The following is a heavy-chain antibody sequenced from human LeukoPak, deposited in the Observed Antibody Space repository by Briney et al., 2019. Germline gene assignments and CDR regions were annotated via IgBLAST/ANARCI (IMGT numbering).Heavy chain of an antibody. J-gene: IGHJ4*02. V-gene: IGHV4-34*01. CDR3: ARGQRYGANY. CDR1: GGSFSGYY. D-gene: IGHD4-17*01. Sequence: SETLSLTCAVYGGSFSGYYRSWIRQPPGKGLEWIGEINHSGSTNYNPSLKSRVTISVDTSKNQFSLKLSSVTAADSAVYYCARGQRYGANYWGQGTLVTVSS. CDR2: INHSGST.